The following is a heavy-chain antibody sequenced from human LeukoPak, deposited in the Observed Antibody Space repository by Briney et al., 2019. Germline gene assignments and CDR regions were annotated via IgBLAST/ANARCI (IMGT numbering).Heavy chain of an antibody. D-gene: IGHD3-22*01. Sequence: PSETLSLTCTVSGGSISSYYWSWIRQPPGKGLEWIGYIYYSGSTNYSPSLTSRVTISVDTSKNQFSLKLSSVTAADTAVYYCAREWDGTMISWGQGTMVTVSS. CDR3: AREWDGTMIS. J-gene: IGHJ3*01. CDR1: GGSISSYY. V-gene: IGHV4-59*12. CDR2: IYYSGST.